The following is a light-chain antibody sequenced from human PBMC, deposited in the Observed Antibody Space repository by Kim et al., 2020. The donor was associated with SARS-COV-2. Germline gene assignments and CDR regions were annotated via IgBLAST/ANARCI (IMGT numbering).Light chain of an antibody. V-gene: IGLV2-18*02. CDR1: SSDIGAYSR. CDR2: EVN. J-gene: IGLJ2*01. CDR3: SSYTITNTWV. Sequence: QSALTQPPSVSGSPGQSLPITCTGSSSDIGAYSRVSWYQQAPGAAPKLIIYEVNNRPSGVPDRFSGSKSGNTASLTIIGLRPEDEAIYYCSSYTITNTWVFGGGTKLTVL.